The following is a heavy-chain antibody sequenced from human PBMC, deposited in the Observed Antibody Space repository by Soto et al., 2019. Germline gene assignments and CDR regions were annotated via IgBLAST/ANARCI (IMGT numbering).Heavy chain of an antibody. J-gene: IGHJ4*02. D-gene: IGHD4-17*01. CDR3: AVMTTVSTDRFWIDY. CDR2: IYYSGST. V-gene: IGHV4-39*01. Sequence: QLQLQESGPGLVKPSETLSLTCTVSGGSISSSSYYWGWIRQPPGKGLAWIGSIYYSGSTYYNPSLKSRVTTSVETSKTQSSLKLSSVTAADTAVYYCAVMTTVSTDRFWIDYWGQGTLVTVSS. CDR1: GGSISSSSYY.